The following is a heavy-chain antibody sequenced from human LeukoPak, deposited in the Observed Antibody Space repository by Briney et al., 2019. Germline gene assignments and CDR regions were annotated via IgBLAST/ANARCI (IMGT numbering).Heavy chain of an antibody. Sequence: SETLSLTCAVYGGSFSGYYWSWIRQPPGKGLEWIGEINHSGSTNYNPSLKSRVTISVDTSKNQFSLKLSSVTAADTAVYYCARCMGRYYYGSGSYSYYFDYWGQGTLVTVSS. CDR3: ARCMGRYYYGSGSYSYYFDY. CDR1: GGSFSGYY. D-gene: IGHD3-10*01. CDR2: INHSGST. V-gene: IGHV4-34*01. J-gene: IGHJ4*02.